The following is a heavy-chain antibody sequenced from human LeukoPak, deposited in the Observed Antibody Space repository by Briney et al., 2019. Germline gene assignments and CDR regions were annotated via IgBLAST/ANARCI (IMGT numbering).Heavy chain of an antibody. Sequence: GGSLRLSCAASGFTFSSYGMHWVRQAPGKGLEWVAVIWYDGSNKYYADPVKGRFTISRDNSKNTLYLQMNSLRAEDTAAYYCTKEGVKDDSSGYYYWYFDYWGQGTLVTVSS. CDR1: GFTFSSYG. D-gene: IGHD3-22*01. CDR3: TKEGVKDDSSGYYYWYFDY. CDR2: IWYDGSNK. J-gene: IGHJ4*02. V-gene: IGHV3-33*06.